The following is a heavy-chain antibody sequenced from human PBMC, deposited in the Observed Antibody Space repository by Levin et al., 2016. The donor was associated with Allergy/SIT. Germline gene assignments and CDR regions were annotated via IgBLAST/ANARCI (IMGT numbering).Heavy chain of an antibody. D-gene: IGHD2-21*01. CDR2: ISYDGSNK. CDR1: GFTFSSYG. CDR3: ARDSDGGRGAIAHRYYYYYGMDV. J-gene: IGHJ6*02. Sequence: GESLKISCAASGFTFSSYGMHWVRQAPGKGLEWVAVISYDGSNKYYADSVKGRFTISRDNSKNTLYLQMNSLRAEDTAVYYCARDSDGGRGAIAHRYYYYYGMDVWGQGTTVTVSS. V-gene: IGHV3-30*03.